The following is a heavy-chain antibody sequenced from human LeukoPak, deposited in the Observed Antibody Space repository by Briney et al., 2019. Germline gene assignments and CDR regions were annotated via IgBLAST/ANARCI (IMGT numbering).Heavy chain of an antibody. J-gene: IGHJ6*02. V-gene: IGHV4-34*01. CDR3: ARGPYYYYYGMDV. Sequence: PSETLSLTCAVYGGSFSGYYWSWIRQPPGKGLEWVGEINHSGSTNYNPSLKSRVTISVDTSKNQLSLKLSSVTAADTAVYYCARGPYYYYYGMDVWGQGTTVTVSS. CDR1: GGSFSGYY. CDR2: INHSGST.